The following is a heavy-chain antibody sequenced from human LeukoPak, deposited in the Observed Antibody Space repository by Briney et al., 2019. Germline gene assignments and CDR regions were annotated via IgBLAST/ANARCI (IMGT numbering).Heavy chain of an antibody. D-gene: IGHD3-3*01. V-gene: IGHV3-74*01. Sequence: GGSLRLSCAASGFTFSSYWMHWVRQAPGKGRVWVSRINTDGSSTSYADSVKGRFTISRDNAKNTLYLQMNSLRAEDTAVYYCARDRAYYDFWSGYGYWGQGTLVTVSS. CDR1: GFTFSSYW. CDR2: INTDGSST. J-gene: IGHJ4*02. CDR3: ARDRAYYDFWSGYGY.